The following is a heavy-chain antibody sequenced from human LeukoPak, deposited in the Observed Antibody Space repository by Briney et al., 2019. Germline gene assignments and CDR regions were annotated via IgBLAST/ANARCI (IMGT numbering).Heavy chain of an antibody. Sequence: ASVKVSCKASGYTFTSYGISWVRQAPGQGLEWMGWISAYNGNTNYAQKLQGRVTMTTDTSTSTAYMELRSLRSHDTTVYYCARGSGYDSPYWYFDLWGRGTLVTVSS. J-gene: IGHJ2*01. V-gene: IGHV1-18*01. D-gene: IGHD5-12*01. CDR2: ISAYNGNT. CDR1: GYTFTSYG. CDR3: ARGSGYDSPYWYFDL.